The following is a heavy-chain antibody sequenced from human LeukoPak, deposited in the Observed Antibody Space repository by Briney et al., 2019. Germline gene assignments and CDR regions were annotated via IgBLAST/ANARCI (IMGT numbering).Heavy chain of an antibody. V-gene: IGHV4-59*01. CDR1: GGSISSYY. J-gene: IGHJ3*02. CDR2: IYYSGST. CDR3: AGRLWRRDGYNLSAFDI. D-gene: IGHD5-24*01. Sequence: PSEALSLTCTVSGGSISSYYWNWVRQPPGKGREWIGCIYYSGSTNYSPSLKSRVTISVYTSKNQCSLKLSSVTAADTAVYYCAGRLWRRDGYNLSAFDIWGQGTMVTVSS.